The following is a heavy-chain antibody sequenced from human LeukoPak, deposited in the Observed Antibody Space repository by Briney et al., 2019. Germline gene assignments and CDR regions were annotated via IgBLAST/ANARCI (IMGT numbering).Heavy chain of an antibody. V-gene: IGHV1-2*05. Sequence: ASVKVSCKASGYAFIDYYMHWVRQAPGQGLEWVGRINTESGDADYTQEFQGRVTMTRETSSNTVSMELRRLRSEDTDLYYCARASYSKYATHFDYWGQGTLVTVSS. CDR2: INTESGDA. CDR3: ARASYSKYATHFDY. CDR1: GYAFIDYY. D-gene: IGHD4-11*01. J-gene: IGHJ4*02.